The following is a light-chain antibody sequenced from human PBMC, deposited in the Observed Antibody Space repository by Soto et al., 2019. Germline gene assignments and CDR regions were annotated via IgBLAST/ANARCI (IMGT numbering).Light chain of an antibody. CDR3: SSYTSSNTYV. Sequence: QSALTQPASVSWAPGQSITISCTRTSSDVGGYNYVSWYQQHPGKAPKLMIYDLTNRPSGVSNRFSGSKSGNTASLTISGLQADDEADYYCSSYTSSNTYVFGTGTKVTVL. CDR1: SSDVGGYNY. V-gene: IGLV2-14*03. J-gene: IGLJ1*01. CDR2: DLT.